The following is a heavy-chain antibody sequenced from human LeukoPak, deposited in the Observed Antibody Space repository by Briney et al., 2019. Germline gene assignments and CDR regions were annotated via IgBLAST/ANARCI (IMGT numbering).Heavy chain of an antibody. Sequence: GGSLRLSCAASGFTFSSYGMHWVRQAPGKGLEWVAVIWYDGSNKYYADSVKGRFTISRDNSKNTLYLQMNSLGAEDTAVYYCAKDLLWFGELTYYMDVWGKGTTVTVSS. V-gene: IGHV3-33*06. CDR1: GFTFSSYG. D-gene: IGHD3-10*01. J-gene: IGHJ6*03. CDR3: AKDLLWFGELTYYMDV. CDR2: IWYDGSNK.